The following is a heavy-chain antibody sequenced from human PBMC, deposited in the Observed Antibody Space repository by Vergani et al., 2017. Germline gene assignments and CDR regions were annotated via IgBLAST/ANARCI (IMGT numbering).Heavy chain of an antibody. CDR2: IKHSGST. Sequence: QVQLQQWGAGLLKPSETLSLTCAVYGGSFSGYYWSWIRQPPGKGLEWIGEIKHSGSTIYNPSLKSRVTISVDTSKNQFSLKLSSVTAADTAAYYCARGLFWNYRDWFDPWGQGTLVTVSS. CDR1: GGSFSGYY. D-gene: IGHD1-7*01. V-gene: IGHV4-34*01. J-gene: IGHJ5*02. CDR3: ARGLFWNYRDWFDP.